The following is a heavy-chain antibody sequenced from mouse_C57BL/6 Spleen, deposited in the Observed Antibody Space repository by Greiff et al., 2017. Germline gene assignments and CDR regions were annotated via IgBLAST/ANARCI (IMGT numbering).Heavy chain of an antibody. V-gene: IGHV6-6*01. CDR3: TVVATDYAMDY. Sequence: DVKLVESGGGLVQPGGSMKLSCAASGFTFSDAWMDWVRQSPEKGLEWVAEIRNKANNHATYYAESVNGGFTISRDDSKSSVYLPMNSLRAEDTGIYYCTVVATDYAMDYWGQGTSVTVSS. D-gene: IGHD1-1*01. CDR1: GFTFSDAW. J-gene: IGHJ4*01. CDR2: IRNKANNHAT.